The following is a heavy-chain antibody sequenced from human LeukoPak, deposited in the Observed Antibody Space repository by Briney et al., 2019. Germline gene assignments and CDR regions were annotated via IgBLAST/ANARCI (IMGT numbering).Heavy chain of an antibody. CDR1: GGSISSSSYY. J-gene: IGHJ4*02. V-gene: IGHV4-39*01. Sequence: PSETLSLTCTVSGGSISSSSYYWGWIRQPPGKGLEWIGSIYYSGSTYYNPSLKSRVTIPVDTSKNQFSLKLSSVTAADTAVYYCARQSRATLFDYWGQGTLVTVSS. CDR2: IYYSGST. CDR3: ARQSRATLFDY. D-gene: IGHD5-12*01.